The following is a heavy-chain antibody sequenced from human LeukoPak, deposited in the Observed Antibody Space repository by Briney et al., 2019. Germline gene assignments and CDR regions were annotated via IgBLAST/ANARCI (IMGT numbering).Heavy chain of an antibody. Sequence: PGGSLRLSCAASGFTFSSYAMSWVRQAPGKGLEWVSAISGSGGSTYYADSVKGRFTISRDNSKNTLYLQMNSLRAEDTAVYYCAPQKWRDGYKYFDYWGQGTLVTVSS. CDR3: APQKWRDGYKYFDY. V-gene: IGHV3-23*01. J-gene: IGHJ4*02. CDR2: ISGSGGST. CDR1: GFTFSSYA. D-gene: IGHD5-24*01.